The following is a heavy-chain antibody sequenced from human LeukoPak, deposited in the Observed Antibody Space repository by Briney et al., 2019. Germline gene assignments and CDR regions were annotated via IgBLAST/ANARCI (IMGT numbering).Heavy chain of an antibody. CDR2: IYYSGST. Sequence: SETLSLTCTVSGGSISSSSYYWGWIRQPPGKGLEWIGSIYYSGSTYYNPSLKSRVTISVDTSKNQFSLKLSSVTAADTAVYYCARGRSRGAMTTVTSAYYWGQGTLVTVSS. CDR1: GGSISSSSYY. J-gene: IGHJ4*02. V-gene: IGHV4-39*07. CDR3: ARGRSRGAMTTVTSAYY. D-gene: IGHD4-17*01.